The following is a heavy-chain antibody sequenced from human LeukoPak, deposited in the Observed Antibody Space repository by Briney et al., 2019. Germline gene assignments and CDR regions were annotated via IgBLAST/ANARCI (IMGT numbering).Heavy chain of an antibody. V-gene: IGHV4-59*08. CDR1: GGSISSYY. Sequence: SETLSLTCTVSGGSISSYYWTWIRQPPGMPLEWIGYIYYSGITNYSPSLKSRVTISGDTSKNQCSLKLSYVTAADSAVYYCARLNYYDRTGYYPIGYWGQETLVTVSA. D-gene: IGHD3-22*01. CDR3: ARLNYYDRTGYYPIGY. CDR2: IYYSGIT. J-gene: IGHJ4*02.